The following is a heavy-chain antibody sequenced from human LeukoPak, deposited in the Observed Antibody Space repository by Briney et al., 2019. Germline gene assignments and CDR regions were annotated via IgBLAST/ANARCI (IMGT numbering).Heavy chain of an antibody. CDR3: AKGHIVVVPAAIGWFDP. Sequence: GGSLRLSCAASGFTFSSYATSWVRQAPGKGPEWVSAISGSGGSTYYADSVKGRFTISRDNSKNTLYLQMNSLRAEDTAVYYCAKGHIVVVPAAIGWFDPWGQGTLVTVSS. CDR2: ISGSGGST. J-gene: IGHJ5*02. D-gene: IGHD2-2*01. CDR1: GFTFSSYA. V-gene: IGHV3-23*01.